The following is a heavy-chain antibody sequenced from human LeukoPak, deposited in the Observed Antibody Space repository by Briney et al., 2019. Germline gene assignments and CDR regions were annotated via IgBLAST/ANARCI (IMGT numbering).Heavy chain of an antibody. V-gene: IGHV4-39*07. CDR2: IYYSGRT. CDR1: GGSISTSSYF. CDR3: ARDLDSSGRDY. Sequence: PSETLSLTCTVSGGSISTSSYFWGWIRQPPGKGLEWIGSIYYSGRTYYNPSLKSRVTISVDTSKNQFFPKLSSVTAADTAVYYCARDLDSSGRDYWGQGILVTVS. D-gene: IGHD3-22*01. J-gene: IGHJ4*02.